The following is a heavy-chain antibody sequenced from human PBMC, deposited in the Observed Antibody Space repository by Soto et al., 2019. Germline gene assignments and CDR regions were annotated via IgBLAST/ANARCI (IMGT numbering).Heavy chain of an antibody. CDR2: ISGSGGST. V-gene: IGHV3-23*01. CDR1: GITFSSYA. D-gene: IGHD3-10*01. CDR3: AKAEMWFGESVSSVH. J-gene: IGHJ4*02. Sequence: EVQLLESGGGLVQPGGSLRLSCAASGITFSSYAMSWVRQAPGKGLEWVSTISGSGGSTQYADSVKGRFTISRDNSKNTLYVQMNSLRAEDTAVYYCAKAEMWFGESVSSVHWGQGTRVTVSS.